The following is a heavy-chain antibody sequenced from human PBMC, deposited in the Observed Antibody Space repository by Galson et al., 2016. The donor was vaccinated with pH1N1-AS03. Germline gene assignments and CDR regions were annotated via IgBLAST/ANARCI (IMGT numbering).Heavy chain of an antibody. CDR3: AKDKVRQQVSESRAYDV. CDR2: IRYDGSDK. Sequence: SLRLSCATSRFTFSTYGMHWIRQAPGKGLEWVTFIRYDGSDKYYVDSVKGRFTISRDNSKNTLYLHMNSLRPEDTAVYYCAKDKVRQQVSESRAYDVWGQGTMVIVSS. D-gene: IGHD6-13*01. CDR1: RFTFSTYG. V-gene: IGHV3-30*02. J-gene: IGHJ3*01.